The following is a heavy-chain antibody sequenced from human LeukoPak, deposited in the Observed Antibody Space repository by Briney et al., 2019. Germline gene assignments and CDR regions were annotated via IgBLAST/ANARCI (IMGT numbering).Heavy chain of an antibody. CDR2: INHSGST. Sequence: SETLSLTCAVYGGSFSGYYWSWIRQPPGKGLEWIGEINHSGSTNYNPSLKSRVTISVDTSKNQFSLKLSSVTAADTAVYYCARRRPGYFEYWGQGALVTVSS. CDR3: ARRRPGYFEY. CDR1: GGSFSGYY. D-gene: IGHD6-6*01. J-gene: IGHJ4*02. V-gene: IGHV4-34*01.